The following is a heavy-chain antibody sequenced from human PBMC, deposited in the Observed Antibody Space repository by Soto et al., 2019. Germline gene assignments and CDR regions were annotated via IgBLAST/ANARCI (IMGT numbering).Heavy chain of an antibody. CDR3: ARDNIVEYSGGGFDY. D-gene: IGHD3-10*01. Sequence: SETLSLTCSVSGGSISDYYWSWIRQPPGKGLEWIGYIHYSGSTKYNPSLKSRVTISVDTSKNQFSLKLRSVTAADTAVYYCARDNIVEYSGGGFDYWGQGSLVTVSS. CDR2: IHYSGST. V-gene: IGHV4-59*01. CDR1: GGSISDYY. J-gene: IGHJ4*02.